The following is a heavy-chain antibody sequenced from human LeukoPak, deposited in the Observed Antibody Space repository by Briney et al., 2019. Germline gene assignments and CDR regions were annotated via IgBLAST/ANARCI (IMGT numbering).Heavy chain of an antibody. D-gene: IGHD2-2*01. V-gene: IGHV4-59*01. CDR2: IYYSGST. CDR1: GGSISSYY. CDR3: ARAGGYCSSTSCYGDYYYYYYMDV. Sequence: SETLSLTCTVSGGSISSYYWSWIRQPPGKGLEGIGYIYYSGSTNYNPSLKSRVTISVDTSKNQFSLKLSSVTAADTAVYYCARAGGYCSSTSCYGDYYYYYYMDVWGKGTTVTVSS. J-gene: IGHJ6*03.